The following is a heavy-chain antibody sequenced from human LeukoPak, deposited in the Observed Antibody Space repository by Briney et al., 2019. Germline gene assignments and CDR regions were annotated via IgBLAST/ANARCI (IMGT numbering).Heavy chain of an antibody. CDR2: TSSSGSTI. CDR3: ARDSDHHYYDSSGYYTDY. Sequence: GGSLRLSCAASGFTFSDYYMSWLRQAPGKGLEWVSYTSSSGSTIYYADSVKGRFTISRDNAKNSLYLQMNSLRAEDTAVYYCARDSDHHYYDSSGYYTDYWGQGTLVTVSS. CDR1: GFTFSDYY. V-gene: IGHV3-11*04. D-gene: IGHD3-22*01. J-gene: IGHJ4*02.